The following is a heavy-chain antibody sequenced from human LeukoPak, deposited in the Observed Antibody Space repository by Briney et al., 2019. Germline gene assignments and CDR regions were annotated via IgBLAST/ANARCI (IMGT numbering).Heavy chain of an antibody. CDR3: ARDDRLGYCSGGSCPRKGYYYYMDV. CDR1: GYTFTSYG. D-gene: IGHD2-15*01. CDR2: NSAYNGNT. J-gene: IGHJ6*03. V-gene: IGHV1-18*01. Sequence: ASVKVSCKASGYTFTSYGISWVRQAPGQGLEWMGWNSAYNGNTNYAQKLQGRVTMTTDTSTSTAYMELRSLRSDDTAVYYCARDDRLGYCSGGSCPRKGYYYYMDVWGKGTTVTVSS.